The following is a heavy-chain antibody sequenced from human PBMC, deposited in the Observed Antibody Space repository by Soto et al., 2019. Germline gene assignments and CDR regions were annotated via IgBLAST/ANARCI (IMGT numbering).Heavy chain of an antibody. CDR3: ARGVWGAYPLYYYGMDV. Sequence: VGSLRLSCAASGFTFSSYSMNWVRQAPGKGLEWVSYISSSSSTIYYADSVKGRFTISRDNAKNSLYLQMNSLRDEDTAVYYCARGVWGAYPLYYYGMDVCGQGTTVTVSS. J-gene: IGHJ6*02. CDR1: GFTFSSYS. V-gene: IGHV3-48*02. CDR2: ISSSSSTI. D-gene: IGHD3-10*01.